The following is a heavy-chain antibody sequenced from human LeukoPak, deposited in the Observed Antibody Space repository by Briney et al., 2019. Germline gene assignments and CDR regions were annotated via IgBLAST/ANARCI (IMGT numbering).Heavy chain of an antibody. J-gene: IGHJ4*02. Sequence: GESLKISCKGSGYTFSSYWIGWVRQMPGKGLEWMGIIYPGDSDTRYSPSLQGQVTISVDTSIGSAYLQWSSLKASDTAIYYCARQNDFRLDYWGQGTLVTVSS. CDR2: IYPGDSDT. CDR3: ARQNDFRLDY. D-gene: IGHD3-3*01. CDR1: GYTFSSYW. V-gene: IGHV5-51*01.